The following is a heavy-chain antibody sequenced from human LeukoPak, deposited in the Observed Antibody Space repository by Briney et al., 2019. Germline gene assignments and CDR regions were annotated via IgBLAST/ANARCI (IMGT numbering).Heavy chain of an antibody. Sequence: GGSLRLSCAASGFTFSTFAMSWVRQAPGTGLEWVSCFSGSGASTYYADSVKGRFTISRDNSKNTLYLQMNSLRAEDTALYYCAKGSVLGDWGQGTLVTVSS. CDR1: GFTFSTFA. CDR2: FSGSGAST. V-gene: IGHV3-23*01. D-gene: IGHD3-16*01. J-gene: IGHJ4*02. CDR3: AKGSVLGD.